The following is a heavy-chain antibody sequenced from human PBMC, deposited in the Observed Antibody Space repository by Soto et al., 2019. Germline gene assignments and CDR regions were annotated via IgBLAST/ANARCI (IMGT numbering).Heavy chain of an antibody. J-gene: IGHJ4*02. D-gene: IGHD2-2*02. CDR1: GYTFTSYD. CDR3: AREETIRGDNY. V-gene: IGHV1-8*01. Sequence: QVQLVQSGAEVKKPGASVKVSCKASGYTFTSYDINWVRQATGQGLEWMGWMNPNSGNTGYAHKFQGRVTMTRNTSKSTAYMELSSLRAEDTAVYFCAREETIRGDNYRGQGNRVSVSS. CDR2: MNPNSGNT.